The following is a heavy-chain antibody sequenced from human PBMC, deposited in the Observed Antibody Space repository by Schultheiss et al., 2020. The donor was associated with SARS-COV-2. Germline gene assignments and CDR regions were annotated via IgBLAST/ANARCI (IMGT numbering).Heavy chain of an antibody. Sequence: GGSLRLSCAASGFTFSSYGMRWVRQAPGKGLEWVAVIWYDGSNKYYADSVKGRFTISRDNSKNTLYLQMNSLRAEDTAVYYCAREGYSSGWYDEYYYYGMDVWGQGTTVTVSS. CDR3: AREGYSSGWYDEYYYYGMDV. CDR1: GFTFSSYG. D-gene: IGHD6-19*01. CDR2: IWYDGSNK. V-gene: IGHV3-33*01. J-gene: IGHJ6*02.